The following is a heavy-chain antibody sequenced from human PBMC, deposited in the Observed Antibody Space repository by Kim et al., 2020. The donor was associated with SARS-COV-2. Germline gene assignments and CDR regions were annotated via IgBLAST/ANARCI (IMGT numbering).Heavy chain of an antibody. Sequence: SLTSRLTRSVDTSKNQFSLKLSSVTAADTAVYYCARSPITMIVVVTHFDIWGQGTMVTVSS. CDR3: ARSPITMIVVVTHFDI. D-gene: IGHD3-22*01. V-gene: IGHV4-31*02. J-gene: IGHJ3*02.